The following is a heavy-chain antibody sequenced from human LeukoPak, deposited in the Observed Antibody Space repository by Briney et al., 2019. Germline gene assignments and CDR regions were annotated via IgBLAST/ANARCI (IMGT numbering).Heavy chain of an antibody. Sequence: GESLKISCWGSGYSFTNYWIGWVRQMPGKGLEWMGIIYPGDFDTRYSPSFRGQVTISVDKSVDTAYLQWSSLKASDTAMFYCARQQGPSGSPDYWGQGTLVTVSS. CDR3: ARQQGPSGSPDY. J-gene: IGHJ4*02. CDR2: IYPGDFDT. CDR1: GYSFTNYW. V-gene: IGHV5-51*01. D-gene: IGHD1-26*01.